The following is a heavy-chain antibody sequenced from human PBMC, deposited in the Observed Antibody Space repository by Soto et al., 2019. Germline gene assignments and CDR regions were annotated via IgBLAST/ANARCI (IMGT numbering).Heavy chain of an antibody. D-gene: IGHD6-13*01. CDR2: ISGSGGST. V-gene: IGHV3-23*01. CDR3: AKVLKEYSSSWYPNDYYYYGMDV. Sequence: PGGSLRLSCAASGFTVSSNYMSWVRQAPGKGLEWVSVISGSGGSTYYADSVKGRFTISRDNSKNTLYLQMNRLRAEDTAVYYCAKVLKEYSSSWYPNDYYYYGMDVWGQGTTVTVSS. CDR1: GFTVSSNY. J-gene: IGHJ6*02.